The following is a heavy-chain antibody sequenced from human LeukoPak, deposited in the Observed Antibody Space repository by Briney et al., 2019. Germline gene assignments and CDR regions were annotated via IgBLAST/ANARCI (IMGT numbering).Heavy chain of an antibody. Sequence: GGSLRLSCAASGFTSSSYWMHWVRQAPGKGLVWVSRINSDGSSTSYADSVKGRFTISRDNAKNTLYLQMNSLRAEDTAVYYCARDDGWLGWFDPWGQGTLVTVSS. J-gene: IGHJ5*02. CDR3: ARDDGWLGWFDP. V-gene: IGHV3-74*01. CDR1: GFTSSSYW. D-gene: IGHD6-19*01. CDR2: INSDGSST.